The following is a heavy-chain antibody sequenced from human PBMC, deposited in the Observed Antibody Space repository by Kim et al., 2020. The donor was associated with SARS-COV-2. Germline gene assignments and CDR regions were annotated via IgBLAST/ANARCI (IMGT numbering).Heavy chain of an antibody. V-gene: IGHV4-30-4*01. D-gene: IGHD2-2*01. CDR1: GGPISSGDYY. J-gene: IGHJ4*02. Sequence: SETLSLTCTVSGGPISSGDYYWSWIRQPPGKGLEWIGYIYYSGSTYYNPSLKSRVTISVDTSKNQFSLKLSSVTAADTAVYYCAREYQLLLNYFDYWGQGTLVTVSS. CDR2: IYYSGST. CDR3: AREYQLLLNYFDY.